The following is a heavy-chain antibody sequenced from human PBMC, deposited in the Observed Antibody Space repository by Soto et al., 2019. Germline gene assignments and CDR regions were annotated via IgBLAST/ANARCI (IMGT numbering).Heavy chain of an antibody. CDR1: GFTFSSYA. D-gene: IGHD5-12*01. CDR3: AKDMGYDLSPLGYFDY. CDR2: ISWNSGSI. J-gene: IGHJ4*02. Sequence: EVQLLESGGGLVQPGGSLRLSCAASGFTFSSYAMWWVRQAPGKGLEWVSSISWNSGSIGYADSVKGRFTISRDNAKNSLYLQMNSLRSEDTALYYCAKDMGYDLSPLGYFDYWGQGTLVTVSS. V-gene: IGHV3-9*01.